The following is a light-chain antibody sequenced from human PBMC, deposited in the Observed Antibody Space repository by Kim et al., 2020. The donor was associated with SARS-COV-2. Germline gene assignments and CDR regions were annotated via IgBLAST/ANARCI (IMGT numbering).Light chain of an antibody. CDR2: DAS. CDR3: QQRSNWPRT. CDR1: QSVNTY. Sequence: SLSPGERATLSCRASQSVNTYLAWYQQKPGQAPRLLIYDASNRAAGIPARFSGSGSGTDFALTISSLESEDFAFYYCQQRSNWPRTFGQGTKLEI. V-gene: IGKV3-11*01. J-gene: IGKJ2*02.